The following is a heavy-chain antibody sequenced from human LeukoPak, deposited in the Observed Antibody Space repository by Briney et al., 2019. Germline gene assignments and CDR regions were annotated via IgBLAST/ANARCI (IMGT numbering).Heavy chain of an antibody. Sequence: PSETLSLTCTVSGGSISSGGYYWSWIRQHPGKGLEWIGYIYYSGSTYYNPPLKSRVTISVDTSKNQFSLKLSSVTAADTAVYYCARDLRAVGFDYWGQGTLVTVSS. CDR1: GGSISSGGYY. CDR3: ARDLRAVGFDY. D-gene: IGHD6-19*01. V-gene: IGHV4-31*03. CDR2: IYYSGST. J-gene: IGHJ4*02.